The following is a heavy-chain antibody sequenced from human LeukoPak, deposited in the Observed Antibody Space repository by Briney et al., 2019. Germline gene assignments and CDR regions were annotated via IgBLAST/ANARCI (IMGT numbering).Heavy chain of an antibody. CDR1: GDSFSSYY. J-gene: IGHJ4*02. Sequence: SETLSLTSTVAGDSFSSYYWSWIRQPAGKGLEWIGRIYSSGSTNYNPSLKSRVTMSVDTSKNQFSLKLSSVTAADTAVYYCAREAYCSGGSCYSFISYWGQGTLVTVSS. CDR3: AREAYCSGGSCYSFISY. V-gene: IGHV4-4*07. D-gene: IGHD2-15*01. CDR2: IYSSGST.